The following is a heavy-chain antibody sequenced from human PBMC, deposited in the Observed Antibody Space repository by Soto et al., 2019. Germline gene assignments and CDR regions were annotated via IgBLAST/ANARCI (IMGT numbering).Heavy chain of an antibody. Sequence: TLSPTCTVSGGSISSGDYYWGWIRQPPGKGLEWIGYIYYSESTYYNPSLKSRVTISVDTSKNQFSLKLSSVTAADTAVYYCARAPTYYYDRGAAFDIWGQGTMVTVSS. CDR1: GGSISSGDYY. CDR3: ARAPTYYYDRGAAFDI. J-gene: IGHJ3*02. D-gene: IGHD3-22*01. CDR2: IYYSEST. V-gene: IGHV4-30-4*01.